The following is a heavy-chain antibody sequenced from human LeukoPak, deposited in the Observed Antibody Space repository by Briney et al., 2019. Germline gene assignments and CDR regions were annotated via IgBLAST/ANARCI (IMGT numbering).Heavy chain of an antibody. J-gene: IGHJ4*02. CDR2: FYYSGST. CDR1: GGSISNFY. Sequence: PSETLSLTCTVSGGSISNFYWSWIRQPPGKGLEWIGYFYYSGSTKYNPSLKSRVTISVDTSKSQFSLKLSSVTAADTAVYYCARGCSSTTCYRGGFDYWGQGTLVTVSS. V-gene: IGHV4-59*08. D-gene: IGHD2-2*01. CDR3: ARGCSSTTCYRGGFDY.